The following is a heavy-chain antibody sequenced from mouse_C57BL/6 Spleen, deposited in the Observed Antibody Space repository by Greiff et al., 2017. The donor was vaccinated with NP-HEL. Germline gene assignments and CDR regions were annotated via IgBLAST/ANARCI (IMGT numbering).Heavy chain of an antibody. CDR2: ISDGGSYT. CDR3: ARVYGSSYNYAMDY. J-gene: IGHJ4*01. V-gene: IGHV5-4*03. Sequence: EVKLVESGGGLVKPGGSLKLSCAASGFTFSSYAMSWVRQTPEKRLEWVATISDGGSYTYYPDNVKGRFTISRDNAKNNLYLQMSHLKSEDTAMYYCARVYGSSYNYAMDYWGQGTSVTVSS. D-gene: IGHD1-1*01. CDR1: GFTFSSYA.